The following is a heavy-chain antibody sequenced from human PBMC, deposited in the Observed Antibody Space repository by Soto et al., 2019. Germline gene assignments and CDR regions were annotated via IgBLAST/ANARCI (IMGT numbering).Heavy chain of an antibody. Sequence: GVSLRLYCTASGFTFGDYAMSLVRQAPGKGLEWVGFIRSKAYGGTTEYAASVKGRFTISRDDSKSIAYLQMNSLKTEDTAVYYCTRGYSGSLYWGQGTLVTVSS. CDR1: GFTFGDYA. CDR3: TRGYSGSLY. V-gene: IGHV3-49*04. CDR2: IRSKAYGGTT. D-gene: IGHD1-26*01. J-gene: IGHJ4*02.